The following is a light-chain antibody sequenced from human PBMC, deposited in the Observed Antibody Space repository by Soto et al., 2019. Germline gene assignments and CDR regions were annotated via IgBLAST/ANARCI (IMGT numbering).Light chain of an antibody. CDR2: HAS. V-gene: IGKV1-5*01. Sequence: DIQLTQSPYTLPASVGERVPLTCLARQSISNWSAWYQQKPGTAPKVLIYHASNLQSGVPSRFSGSGSGTEFTLTISGLLPEDFATYYCQQYNAYPWTFGQGTKVDI. J-gene: IGKJ1*01. CDR3: QQYNAYPWT. CDR1: QSISNW.